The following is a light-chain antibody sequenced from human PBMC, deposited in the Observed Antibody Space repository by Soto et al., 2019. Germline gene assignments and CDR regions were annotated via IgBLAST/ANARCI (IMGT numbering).Light chain of an antibody. CDR1: SSDIGSYNL. J-gene: IGLJ2*01. CDR2: EAT. Sequence: QSALTQPASVSGSPGQSITISCTGNSSDIGSYNLVSWYQQHPGQAPKLMIYEATKRPSGVSNRFSGSKSGNTASLTIAGLQAEDEADYYCCLYSSSSTFIFGGGTKVTVL. V-gene: IGLV2-23*02. CDR3: CLYSSSSTFI.